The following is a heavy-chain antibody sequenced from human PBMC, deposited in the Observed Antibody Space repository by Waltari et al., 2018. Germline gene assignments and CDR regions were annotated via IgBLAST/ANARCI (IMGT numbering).Heavy chain of an antibody. CDR3: ARTNFSGSWDY. CDR1: GFTFSSYW. V-gene: IGHV3-7*01. D-gene: IGHD1-26*01. Sequence: EVQLVESGGGLVQPGGSLRLSCAASGFTFSSYWMSWVRQAPGKGLEWVANIKQDGSVKYYGESVKGRFTISRDNAKNSLYLQMNSLRAEDTAVYYCARTNFSGSWDYWGQGTLVTVSS. CDR2: IKQDGSVK. J-gene: IGHJ4*02.